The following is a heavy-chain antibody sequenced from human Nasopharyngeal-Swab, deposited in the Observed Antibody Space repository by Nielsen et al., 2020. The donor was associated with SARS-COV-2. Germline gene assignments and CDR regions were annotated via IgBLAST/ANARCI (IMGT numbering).Heavy chain of an antibody. Sequence: GESLKISCAAYGFTFSSYAMNGGRQAPGKGLEWVAFIRYDGSDYYYADSVEGRFTISRDNSKNTLYLQLNSLRAEDTAVYYCARQDSSAYYYVFNYWGQGTLVTVSS. CDR1: GFTFSSYA. D-gene: IGHD3-22*01. CDR3: ARQDSSAYYYVFNY. CDR2: IRYDGSDY. J-gene: IGHJ4*02. V-gene: IGHV3-30*02.